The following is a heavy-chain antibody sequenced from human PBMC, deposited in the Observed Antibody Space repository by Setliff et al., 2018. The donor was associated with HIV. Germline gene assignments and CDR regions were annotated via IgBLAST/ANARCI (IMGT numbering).Heavy chain of an antibody. D-gene: IGHD3-3*01. CDR2: IYYSGST. CDR1: GGSISSSSYY. CDR3: ARDVNYNFWSGYYPSFDY. J-gene: IGHJ4*02. Sequence: SETLSLTCTVSGGSISSSSYYWGWIRQPPGKGLEWIGSIYYSGSTYYNPSLKSRVTISVDTSKNQFSLKLSSVTAADTAVYYCARDVNYNFWSGYYPSFDYWGQGTLVTVPS. V-gene: IGHV4-39*07.